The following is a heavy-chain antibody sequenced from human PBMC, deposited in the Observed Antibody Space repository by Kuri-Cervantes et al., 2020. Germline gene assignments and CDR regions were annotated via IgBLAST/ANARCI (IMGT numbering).Heavy chain of an antibody. CDR1: GFTFDDYT. D-gene: IGHD2-15*01. V-gene: IGHV3-43*01. CDR3: AKDIRSVVVVGYGMDV. CDR2: ISWDGGST. J-gene: IGHJ6*02. Sequence: GESLKISGAASGFTFDDYTMHWVRQAPGKGLEWVSLISWDGGSTYYADSVKGRFTISRDNSKNSLYLQMNSLRTEDTALYYCAKDIRSVVVVGYGMDVWGQGTTVTVSS.